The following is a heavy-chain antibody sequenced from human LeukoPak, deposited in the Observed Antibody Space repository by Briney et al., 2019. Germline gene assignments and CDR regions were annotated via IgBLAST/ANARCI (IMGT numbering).Heavy chain of an antibody. D-gene: IGHD4-23*01. V-gene: IGHV1-18*01. Sequence: ASVKVSCKASGYRFNSYGINWVRQAPGQGLEWMGWISVYNGNTEYAQDFQGRITMTTDTSTSTAYMELRSLTSDDTAVYYCARVFSRTVAAVDGAFDYWGQGTLVTVSS. CDR1: GYRFNSYG. CDR3: ARVFSRTVAAVDGAFDY. CDR2: ISVYNGNT. J-gene: IGHJ4*02.